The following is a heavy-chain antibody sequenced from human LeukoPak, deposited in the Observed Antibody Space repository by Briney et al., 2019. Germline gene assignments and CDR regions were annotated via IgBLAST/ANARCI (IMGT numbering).Heavy chain of an antibody. CDR1: GFTFSSYA. CDR2: ISGSGGST. CDR3: ARSITMVRGVDYYYYGMDV. V-gene: IGHV3-23*01. D-gene: IGHD3-10*01. J-gene: IGHJ6*02. Sequence: PGGSLRLSCAASGFTFSSYAMSWVRQAPGKGLEWVSAISGSGGSTYYADSVKGRFTISRDNAKNSLYLQMNSLRAEDTAVYYCARSITMVRGVDYYYYGMDVWGQGTTVTVSS.